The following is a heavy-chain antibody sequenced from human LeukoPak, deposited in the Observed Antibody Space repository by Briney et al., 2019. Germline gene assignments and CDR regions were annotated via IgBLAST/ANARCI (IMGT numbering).Heavy chain of an antibody. CDR1: GYSFTSYW. CDR2: IYPGDSDT. D-gene: IGHD6-13*01. Sequence: GESLKISCKGSGYSFTSYWIGWVRQMPGKGLEWMGIIYPGDSDTRYSPSFQGQVTISADKSISTAYLQWSSQKASDTAMYYCARTTIAAAGLNDAFDIWGQGTMVTVSS. V-gene: IGHV5-51*01. J-gene: IGHJ3*02. CDR3: ARTTIAAAGLNDAFDI.